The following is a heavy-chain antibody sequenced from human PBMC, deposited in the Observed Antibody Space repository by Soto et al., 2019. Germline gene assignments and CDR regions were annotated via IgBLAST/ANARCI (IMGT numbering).Heavy chain of an antibody. CDR3: ASSWYYDILSRPFDP. V-gene: IGHV4-34*01. CDR2: INHSGST. J-gene: IGHJ5*02. Sequence: SETLSLTCAVYGGSFSGYYWSWIRQPPGKGLEWIGEINHSGSTNYNPSLKSRVTISVDTSKNQFSLKLSSVTAADTAVYYCASSWYYDILSRPFDPWGQGTLVTVSS. D-gene: IGHD3-9*01. CDR1: GGSFSGYY.